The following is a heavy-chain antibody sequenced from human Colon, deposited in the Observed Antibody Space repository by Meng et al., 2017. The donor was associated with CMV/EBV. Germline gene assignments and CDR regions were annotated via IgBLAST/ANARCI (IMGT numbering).Heavy chain of an antibody. CDR3: VTRVPNPGVYCAVFDF. CDR2: ILNSGST. Sequence: VHLKAQAPVRVMPSPTRPLPSTFSGNSINSGNYYWNWVPQTPGKGLEWIGYILNSGSTHYNPSLESRVTISIEKSKKQFYLKLTSVTAADAAVYYCVTRVPNPGVYCAVFDFWGQGTLVTVSS. J-gene: IGHJ4*02. CDR1: GNSINSGNYY. V-gene: IGHV4-30-4*08. D-gene: IGHD5/OR15-5a*01.